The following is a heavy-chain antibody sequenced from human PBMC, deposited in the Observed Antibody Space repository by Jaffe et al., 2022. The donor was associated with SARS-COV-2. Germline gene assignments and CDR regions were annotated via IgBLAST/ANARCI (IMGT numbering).Heavy chain of an antibody. V-gene: IGHV3-7*01. J-gene: IGHJ3*01. CDR2: IKQDGKEK. Sequence: EVQLVESGGGLVQPGGSLRLSCAASGFTFSSSWMGWVRQAPGKGLEWVANIKQDGKEKYYVDSAKGRFTISRDNAKSLLFLQMNSLRAEDTAVYYCARHAYFVFDFWGQGTMVTVSS. D-gene: IGHD3-16*01. CDR3: ARHAYFVFDF. CDR1: GFTFSSSW.